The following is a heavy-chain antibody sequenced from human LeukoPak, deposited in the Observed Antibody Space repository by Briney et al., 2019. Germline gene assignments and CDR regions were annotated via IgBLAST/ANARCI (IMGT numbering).Heavy chain of an antibody. CDR3: ARGFSERSPNVPFDY. D-gene: IGHD2-2*01. J-gene: IGHJ4*02. CDR1: GGSISSSSYY. Sequence: PSETLSLTCTVSGGSISSSSYYWGWIRQPPGKGLEWIGSIYYSGSTYYNPSLKSRVTISVDTSKNQFSLKLSSVTAADTAVYYCARGFSERSPNVPFDYWGQGTLVTVSS. V-gene: IGHV4-39*07. CDR2: IYYSGST.